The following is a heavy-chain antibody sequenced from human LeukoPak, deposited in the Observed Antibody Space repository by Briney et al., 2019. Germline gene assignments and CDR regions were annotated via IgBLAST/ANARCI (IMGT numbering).Heavy chain of an antibody. J-gene: IGHJ5*02. CDR2: INPSGGST. CDR1: VYSFTTYY. Sequence: SSVKVSCKASVYSFTTYYIHGVRQAPGQGLEGMGVINPSGGSTSLAQKVQARLTITRDTATSTVYMELSGLSSEDTAVYYCARALLVVPSAMGFDPWGQGPLVTVSS. CDR3: ARALLVVPSAMGFDP. V-gene: IGHV1-46*01. D-gene: IGHD2-2*01.